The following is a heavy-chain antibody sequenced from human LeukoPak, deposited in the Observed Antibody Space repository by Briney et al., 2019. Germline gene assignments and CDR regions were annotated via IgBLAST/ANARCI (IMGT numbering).Heavy chain of an antibody. Sequence: ASVKVSCKASGYTFTSYGISWVRQAPGQGLGWMGWISAYNGNTNYAQKLQGRVTMTTDTSTSTAYMELRSLRSDDTAVYYCARDTLLWFGELLRGVNWFDPWGQGTLVTVSS. D-gene: IGHD3-10*01. J-gene: IGHJ5*02. CDR1: GYTFTSYG. CDR3: ARDTLLWFGELLRGVNWFDP. V-gene: IGHV1-18*01. CDR2: ISAYNGNT.